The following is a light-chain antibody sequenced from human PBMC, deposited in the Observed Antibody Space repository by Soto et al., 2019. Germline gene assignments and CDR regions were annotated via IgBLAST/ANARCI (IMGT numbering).Light chain of an antibody. V-gene: IGLV2-14*03. Sequence: QSVLTQPASVSGSPGQSITISCTGTVSDVGGYDSVSWYQQHPGRAPKLIIYGVNNRPSGVSNRFSASKSADTASLTISGLQAEDEANYYCCSYTTRTTYVFGTGTMLTVL. CDR3: CSYTTRTTYV. J-gene: IGLJ1*01. CDR2: GVN. CDR1: VSDVGGYDS.